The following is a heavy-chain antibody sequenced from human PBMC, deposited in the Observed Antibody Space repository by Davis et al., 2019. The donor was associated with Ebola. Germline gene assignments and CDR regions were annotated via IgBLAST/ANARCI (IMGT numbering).Heavy chain of an antibody. D-gene: IGHD3-3*01. CDR3: TRAVWSGYSRGAFDI. Sequence: SPMPPCAAPGFTVSSNYMSWVRQAPGKGLEWVSVIYIGGGTYYADSVKGRFTISRDNFKNTVYLQMNSLGVEDTAVYFCTRAVWSGYSRGAFDIWGQGTMVTVSS. CDR1: GFTVSSNY. J-gene: IGHJ3*02. V-gene: IGHV3-53*01. CDR2: IYIGGGT.